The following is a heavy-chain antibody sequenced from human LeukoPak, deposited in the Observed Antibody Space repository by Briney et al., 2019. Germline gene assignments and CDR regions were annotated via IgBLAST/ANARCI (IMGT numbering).Heavy chain of an antibody. D-gene: IGHD1-1*01. J-gene: IGHJ4*02. CDR3: AKEPGIETWFTFDY. V-gene: IGHV3-23*01. CDR1: GFTFSSYA. CDR2: ISGSGGST. Sequence: PGGSLRLSCAASGFTFSSYAMSWVRQAPGKGLEWVSAISGSGGSTYYADSVKGRFTISRDNSKNTLYLQMNSLRAEETATYYCAKEPGIETWFTFDYWGQGILVTVSS.